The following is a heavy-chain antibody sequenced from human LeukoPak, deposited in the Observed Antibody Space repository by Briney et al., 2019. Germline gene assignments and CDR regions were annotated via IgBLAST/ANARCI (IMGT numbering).Heavy chain of an antibody. Sequence: SQTLSLTCTVSGGSISSGAYYWRWIRQPPGKGLECIGYIYHTGSTYYNPSLKSRVTISVDRSYNQFSLKLNSVTAADTAVYYCARGSIAVAGSVFDYWGQGTLVTVSS. CDR2: IYHTGST. CDR1: GGSISSGAYY. D-gene: IGHD6-13*01. V-gene: IGHV4-30-2*01. J-gene: IGHJ4*02. CDR3: ARGSIAVAGSVFDY.